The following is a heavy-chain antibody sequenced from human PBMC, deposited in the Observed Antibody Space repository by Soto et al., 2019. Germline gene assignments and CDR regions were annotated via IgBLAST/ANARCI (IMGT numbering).Heavy chain of an antibody. J-gene: IGHJ4*02. CDR3: ATAPHKVLYCSGGSCYRY. V-gene: IGHV1-24*01. CDR1: GYTLTELS. D-gene: IGHD2-15*01. CDR2: FDPEDGET. Sequence: ASVKVSCKVSGYTLTELSMHWVRQAPGKGLEWMGIFDPEDGETIYAQKFQGRVTMTEDTSTDTAYMELSSLRSEDTAVYYFATAPHKVLYCSGGSCYRYWGQGTLVTVSS.